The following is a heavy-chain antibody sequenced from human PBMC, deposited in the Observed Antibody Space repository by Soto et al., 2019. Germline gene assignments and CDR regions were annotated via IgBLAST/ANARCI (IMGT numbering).Heavy chain of an antibody. D-gene: IGHD5-18*01. V-gene: IGHV4-34*01. CDR1: GGSFSGYY. CDR2: INHSGST. CDR3: ARARIQLWLGYYGMDV. J-gene: IGHJ6*02. Sequence: QVQLQQWGAGLLKPSETLSLTCAVYGGSFSGYYWSWIRQPPGKGLEWIGDINHSGSTNYNPSLKSRVTISVDTSKNQFSLKLSSVTAADTAVYYCARARIQLWLGYYGMDVWGQGTTVTVSS.